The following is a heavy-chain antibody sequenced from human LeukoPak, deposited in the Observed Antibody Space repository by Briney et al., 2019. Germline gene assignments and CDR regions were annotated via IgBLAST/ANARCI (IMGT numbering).Heavy chain of an antibody. V-gene: IGHV1-18*01. CDR2: ISAYNGNT. Sequence: ASVKVSCKASGYTFTSYGISWVRQAPGQGLEWMGWISAYNGNTNYAQKLQGRVTMTTYTSTSTAYMELRSLRSDDTAVYYCARDGESGYYWGSAFYWYFDLWGRGTLVTVSS. CDR1: GYTFTSYG. CDR3: ARDGESGYYWGSAFYWYFDL. D-gene: IGHD1-1*01. J-gene: IGHJ2*01.